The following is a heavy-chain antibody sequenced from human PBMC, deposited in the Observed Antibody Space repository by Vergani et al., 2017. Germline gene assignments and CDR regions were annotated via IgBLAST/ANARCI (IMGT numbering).Heavy chain of an antibody. V-gene: IGHV3-23*01. CDR1: GFSFSDYA. CDR3: AKEGFCVTASCYTTPMDTLQY. D-gene: IGHD2-2*01. Sequence: EVQLLESGGGLVQPGGSLRLSCAASGFSFSDYAMSWVRQAPGKGLEWVAAISGCGSTHYYADSVKGRFTVSRDNSKNTLFLQMNSLRAEDTAVYYCAKEGFCVTASCYTTPMDTLQYWGQGALVTVSS. CDR2: ISGCGSTH. J-gene: IGHJ4*02.